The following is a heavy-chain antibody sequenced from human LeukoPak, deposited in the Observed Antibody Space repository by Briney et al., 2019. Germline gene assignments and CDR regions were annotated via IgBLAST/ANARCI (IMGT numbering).Heavy chain of an antibody. J-gene: IGHJ4*02. Sequence: GGSLRLSCAASGFTISSYAVSWVRQAPGKGLAWVSAISGSGGSTYYADSVKGRFTISRDNSKNTLYLQMNSLRAEDTAVYYCAKSGAALDYWGQGTLVTVSS. V-gene: IGHV3-23*01. CDR3: AKSGAALDY. CDR1: GFTISSYA. CDR2: ISGSGGST. D-gene: IGHD1-26*01.